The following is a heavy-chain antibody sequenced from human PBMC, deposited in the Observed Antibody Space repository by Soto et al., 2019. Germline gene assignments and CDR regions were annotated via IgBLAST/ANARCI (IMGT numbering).Heavy chain of an antibody. CDR1: GYNISSYD. CDR2: MDPNRGHS. CDR3: ARAYSDFWSGYYDY. J-gene: IGHJ4*02. V-gene: IGHV1-8*01. D-gene: IGHD3-3*01. Sequence: GASVKVSCKASGYNISSYDIIWVRQAAGQGLEWMGWMDPNRGHSDSVQNFRGRVTMTRDTSISTAYMELSRLRSDDTAVYYCARAYSDFWSGYYDYWGQGTLVTVSS.